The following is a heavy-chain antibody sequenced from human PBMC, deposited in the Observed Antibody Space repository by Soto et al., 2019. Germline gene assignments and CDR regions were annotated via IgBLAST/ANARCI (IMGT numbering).Heavy chain of an antibody. V-gene: IGHV4-30-4*01. CDR3: ARGTGRIAAAGPAGWFDP. J-gene: IGHJ5*02. Sequence: SETLSLTCTVSGGSISSGDYYWSWIRQPPGKGLEWIGYIYYSGSTYYNPSLKSRVTISVDTSKNQFSLKLSSVTAADTAVYYCARGTGRIAAAGPAGWFDPWGQGTLVTVSS. D-gene: IGHD6-13*01. CDR1: GGSISSGDYY. CDR2: IYYSGST.